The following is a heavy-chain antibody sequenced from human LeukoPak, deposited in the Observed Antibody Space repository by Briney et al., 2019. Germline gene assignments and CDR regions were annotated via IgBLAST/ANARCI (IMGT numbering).Heavy chain of an antibody. J-gene: IGHJ6*03. D-gene: IGHD3-10*01. V-gene: IGHV3-43D*03. CDR1: GFTFDDYA. CDR2: ISWDGGTT. Sequence: PGGSLRLSCAASGFTFDDYAMHWVRQAPGKGLEWVSLISWDGGTTYYADSVKGRFTISRDNSKNSLYLQMNSLGAEDTALYYCAKDPGSGSYYYYYMDVWGKGTTVTVSS. CDR3: AKDPGSGSYYYYYMDV.